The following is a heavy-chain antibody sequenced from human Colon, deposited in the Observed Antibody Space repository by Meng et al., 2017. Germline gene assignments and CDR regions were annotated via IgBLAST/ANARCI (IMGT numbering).Heavy chain of an antibody. CDR3: AKVTSYTAMVYIDY. J-gene: IGHJ4*02. V-gene: IGHV3-23*01. Sequence: EVQLLESGGGLVQPGGSLRLSGADSGFTFSSYAMSWVRLAPGKGLEWVSAISGSGGSTYYADSVKGRFTISRDNSKNTLYLQMNSLRAEDTAVYYCAKVTSYTAMVYIDYWGQGTLVTVSS. CDR2: ISGSGGST. CDR1: GFTFSSYA. D-gene: IGHD5-18*01.